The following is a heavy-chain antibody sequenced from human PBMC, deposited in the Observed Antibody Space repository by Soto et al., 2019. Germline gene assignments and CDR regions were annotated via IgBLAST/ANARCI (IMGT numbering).Heavy chain of an antibody. Sequence: QVQLVESGGGVVQPGRSLRLSCAASGFTFSSYAMHWVRQAPGKGLEWVAVISYDGSNKYYADSVKGRFTISRDNSKNTRYLQMNSLRAEDTAVYYCARDKGVYYGSGSYQPYYYGMDVWGQGTTVTVSS. CDR1: GFTFSSYA. CDR3: ARDKGVYYGSGSYQPYYYGMDV. CDR2: ISYDGSNK. J-gene: IGHJ6*02. D-gene: IGHD3-10*01. V-gene: IGHV3-30-3*01.